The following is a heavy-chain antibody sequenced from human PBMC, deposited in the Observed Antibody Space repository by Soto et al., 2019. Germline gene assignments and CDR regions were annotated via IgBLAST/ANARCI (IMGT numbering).Heavy chain of an antibody. CDR2: ISSTGTYI. D-gene: IGHD6-6*01. Sequence: EVQLVESGGGLVKPGGSLRLSCAASGITFSSYSMNWVRQAPGKGLEWVSSISSTGTYIDYADSVKGRFTISRDNAKNSLFLQMDSLRAEDAALYYCALDTNPYRSTSHAFDIWGQGTMVTVSS. CDR3: ALDTNPYRSTSHAFDI. CDR1: GITFSSYS. V-gene: IGHV3-21*01. J-gene: IGHJ3*02.